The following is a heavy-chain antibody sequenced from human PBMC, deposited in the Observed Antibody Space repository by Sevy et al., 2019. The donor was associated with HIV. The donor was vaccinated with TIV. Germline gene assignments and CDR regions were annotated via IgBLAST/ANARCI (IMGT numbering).Heavy chain of an antibody. CDR1: GFTFSSYS. CDR2: ISSSSSTI. D-gene: IGHD2-2*01. J-gene: IGHJ3*02. V-gene: IGHV3-48*01. Sequence: GGSLRLSCVASGFTFSSYSMNWVRQAPGKGLEWVSYISSSSSTIYYAHSVKGRFTISRDNAKNSLYLQMNSLRAEDTAVYYCARDGGVYCSSTSCYPLDAFDIWGQGTMVTVSS. CDR3: ARDGGVYCSSTSCYPLDAFDI.